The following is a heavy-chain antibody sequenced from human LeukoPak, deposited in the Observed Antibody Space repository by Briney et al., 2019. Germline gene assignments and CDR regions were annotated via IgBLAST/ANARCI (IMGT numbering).Heavy chain of an antibody. V-gene: IGHV4-38-2*02. D-gene: IGHD5-12*01. Sequence: SETLSLTCTVSGYSISSGYYWGWIRQPPGKGLEWIGSIYHSGSTYYNPSLKSRVTISVDTSKNQFSLKLSSVTAADTAVYYCARGSSYGGTIDYWGQGTLVTVSS. CDR2: IYHSGST. J-gene: IGHJ4*02. CDR1: GYSISSGYY. CDR3: ARGSSYGGTIDY.